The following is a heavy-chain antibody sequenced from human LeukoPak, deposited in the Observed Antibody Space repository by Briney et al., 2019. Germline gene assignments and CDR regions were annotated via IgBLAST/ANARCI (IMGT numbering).Heavy chain of an antibody. D-gene: IGHD3-10*01. CDR1: GFTFSSYS. CDR2: IRYDGSNK. Sequence: GGSLRLSCAASGFTFSSYSMNWVRQAPGKGLEWVAFIRYDGSNKYYADSVKGRFTISRDNSKNTLYLQMNSLRDEDTAVYYCAKGLLWFGELDLDAFDIWGQGTMVTVSS. V-gene: IGHV3-30*02. J-gene: IGHJ3*02. CDR3: AKGLLWFGELDLDAFDI.